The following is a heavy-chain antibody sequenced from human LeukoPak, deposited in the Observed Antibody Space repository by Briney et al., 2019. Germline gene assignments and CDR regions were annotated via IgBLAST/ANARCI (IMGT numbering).Heavy chain of an antibody. CDR2: TSYDGSNK. CDR1: GFIFNTYG. CDR3: GSHQATQYYYDSSVYPLDY. D-gene: IGHD3-22*01. J-gene: IGHJ4*02. Sequence: PGRSLRLSCAASGFIFNTYGMHWVRQAPGKGLEWVSVTSYDGSNKYYADSVKGRFTISRDNSKNTLYLQMNSLRGEDTAVYYCGSHQATQYYYDSSVYPLDYGGQGTLVTVS. V-gene: IGHV3-30*03.